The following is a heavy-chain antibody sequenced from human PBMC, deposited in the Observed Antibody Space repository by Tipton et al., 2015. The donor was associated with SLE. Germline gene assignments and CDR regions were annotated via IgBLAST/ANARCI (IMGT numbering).Heavy chain of an antibody. J-gene: IGHJ6*02. CDR3: AKQREGCFAFHGRDV. D-gene: IGHD1-1*01. V-gene: IGHV3-23*01. CDR2: ISGSST. CDR1: GFTFSNYA. Sequence: SLRLSCAASGFTFSNYAMHWVRQAPGKGLEWVSAISGSSTYNADSVKGRFTISRDNSKNTVYLQMNSLRAEDTAVSYCAKQREGCFAFHGRDVWCQGTPVAVSS.